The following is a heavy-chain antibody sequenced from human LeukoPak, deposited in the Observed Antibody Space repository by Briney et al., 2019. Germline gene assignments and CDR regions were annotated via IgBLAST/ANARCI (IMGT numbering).Heavy chain of an antibody. V-gene: IGHV1-46*01. D-gene: IGHD3-9*01. J-gene: IGHJ6*03. CDR1: GYTFTGYY. CDR3: ARDAGRYFDWLLLGNYYYYYMDV. CDR2: INPSGGST. Sequence: ASVKVSCKASGYTFTGYYMHWVRQAPGQGLEWMGIINPSGGSTSYAQKLQGRVTMTTDTSTSTAYMELRSLRSDDTAVYYCARDAGRYFDWLLLGNYYYYYMDVWGKGTTVTISS.